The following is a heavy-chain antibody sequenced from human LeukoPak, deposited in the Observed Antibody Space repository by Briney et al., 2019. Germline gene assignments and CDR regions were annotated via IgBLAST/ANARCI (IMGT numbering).Heavy chain of an antibody. J-gene: IGHJ6*03. D-gene: IGHD2-2*01. CDR3: ARGHYVVVPAGDLYYYMDV. CDR2: INHSGST. V-gene: IGHV4-34*01. Sequence: PSETLSLTCAVYGGSFSGYYWSWIRQPPGKGLEWIGEINHSGSTNYNPSLKSRVTISVDTSKNQFSLKLSSVTAADTAVYYCARGHYVVVPAGDLYYYMDVWGKGTTVTVSS. CDR1: GGSFSGYY.